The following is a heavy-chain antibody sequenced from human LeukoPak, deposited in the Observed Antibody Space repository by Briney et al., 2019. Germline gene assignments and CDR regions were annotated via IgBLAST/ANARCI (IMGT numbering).Heavy chain of an antibody. CDR2: INDSGDST. CDR3: ATAYCSSTSCPT. D-gene: IGHD2-2*01. J-gene: IGHJ5*02. V-gene: IGHV3-23*01. Sequence: PGGSLRLSCAASGFTFSSYAMSWVRQAPGKGLEWVSSINDSGDSTYYADSVKGRFTISRDNSKNTLYLLMNNLRAEDTAIFYCATAYCSSTSCPTWGQGTLFTVSS. CDR1: GFTFSSYA.